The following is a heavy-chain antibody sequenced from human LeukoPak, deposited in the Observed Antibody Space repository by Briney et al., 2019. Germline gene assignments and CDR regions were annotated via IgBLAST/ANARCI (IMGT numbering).Heavy chain of an antibody. CDR1: RFTFSSYG. V-gene: IGHV3-30*02. Sequence: PGGSLRLSCAASRFTFSSYGKQWVRQTPGKGLEWVAFIRHDGSYQQYADSVKGRFTVSRDNSKDTVYLQMNSLRTEDTAVYYCAKNRDSSDYPRDFDYWGQGSLVTVSS. J-gene: IGHJ4*02. CDR2: IRHDGSYQ. D-gene: IGHD3-22*01. CDR3: AKNRDSSDYPRDFDY.